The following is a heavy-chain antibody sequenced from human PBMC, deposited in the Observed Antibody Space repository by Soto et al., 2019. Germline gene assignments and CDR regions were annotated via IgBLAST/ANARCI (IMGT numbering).Heavy chain of an antibody. J-gene: IGHJ5*02. CDR1: GYSFTTYY. CDR2: VNPNGGFT. CDR3: SRVRSGWWEGWFDP. V-gene: IGHV1-46*01. D-gene: IGHD6-19*01. Sequence: VKVSCKASGYSFTTYYMQWVRQAPGQGLEWMGLVNPNGGFTNYAQKFQGRVTMTRDTSTSTVYMELSSLKSEDTAVFYCSRVRSGWWEGWFDPWGQGTLVTVSS.